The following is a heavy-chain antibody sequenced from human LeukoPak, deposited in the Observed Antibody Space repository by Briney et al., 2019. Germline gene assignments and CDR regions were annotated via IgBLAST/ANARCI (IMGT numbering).Heavy chain of an antibody. J-gene: IGHJ4*02. Sequence: PGGSLRLSCAASGFTFSNAWMSWVRQAPGKGLEWVGRIKSKNDGGPTDYAAPVKGRFTISRDDSKNTLYLQMNSLKTEDTAVYYCTTELDILTGAIFDYWGQGTLVTVSS. CDR2: IKSKNDGGPT. CDR3: TTELDILTGAIFDY. CDR1: GFTFSNAW. V-gene: IGHV3-15*01. D-gene: IGHD3-9*01.